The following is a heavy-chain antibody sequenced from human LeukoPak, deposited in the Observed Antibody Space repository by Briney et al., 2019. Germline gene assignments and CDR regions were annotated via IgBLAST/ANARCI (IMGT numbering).Heavy chain of an antibody. CDR2: INSDGSST. J-gene: IGHJ4*02. CDR1: GFTFSSYW. D-gene: IGHD6-19*01. CDR3: AIISGYSSGWSLSDFEY. V-gene: IGHV3-74*01. Sequence: GGSLRLSCAASGFTFSSYWMHWVRQAPGKGLVWVSRINSDGSSTSYADSVKGRFTISRDNAKNTLYLQMNSLRAEDTAVYYCAIISGYSSGWSLSDFEYWGQGTLVTVSS.